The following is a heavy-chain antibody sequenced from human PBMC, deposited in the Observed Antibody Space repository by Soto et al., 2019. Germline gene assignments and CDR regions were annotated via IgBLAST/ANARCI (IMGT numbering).Heavy chain of an antibody. V-gene: IGHV2-5*02. CDR2: IYWDDYK. D-gene: IGHD2-21*01. CDR1: GFSLSTSGVG. CDR3: VEKGGGDLILDY. Sequence: SGPTLVNPTQTLTLTCTFSGFSLSTSGVGVGWIRQPPGEALEWLALIYWDDYKHFSPPLESRLTITKDTSKNQVVLTMTNMDPVAAAKYSGVEKGGGDLILDYWGQGTRVTVSS. J-gene: IGHJ4*02.